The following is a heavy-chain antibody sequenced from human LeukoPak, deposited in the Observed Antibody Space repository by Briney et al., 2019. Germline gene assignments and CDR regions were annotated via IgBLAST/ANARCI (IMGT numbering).Heavy chain of an antibody. CDR1: GYTFTGYY. J-gene: IGHJ6*03. V-gene: IGHV1-2*02. CDR3: ARDRTRYYYYSYMDV. CDR2: INPDSGVT. Sequence: ASVKVSCKASGYTFTGYYIHWVRQAPGQGLEWMGWINPDSGVTNYAQKFQGRVTMTRDTSISTAYMELSRLRSDDTAVYYCARDRTRYYYYSYMDVWGKGTAVTISS. D-gene: IGHD1-14*01.